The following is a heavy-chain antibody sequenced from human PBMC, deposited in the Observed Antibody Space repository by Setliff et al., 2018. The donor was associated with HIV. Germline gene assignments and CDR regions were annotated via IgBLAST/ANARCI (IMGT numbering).Heavy chain of an antibody. J-gene: IGHJ5*02. Sequence: SETLSLTCTVSGGSISSGSYYWSWIRQPAGKGLEWIGHIYTSGSTNYNPSLKSRVTISVDTSKNPFSLKLSSVTAADTAVYYCARDVGYYGSGSQPWGQGTLVTVSS. CDR3: ARDVGYYGSGSQP. D-gene: IGHD3-10*01. CDR1: GGSISSGSYY. V-gene: IGHV4-61*09. CDR2: IYTSGST.